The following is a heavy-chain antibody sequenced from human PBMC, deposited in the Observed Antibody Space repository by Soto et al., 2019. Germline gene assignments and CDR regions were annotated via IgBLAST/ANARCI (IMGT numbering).Heavy chain of an antibody. V-gene: IGHV4-59*01. CDR2: IYYSGST. J-gene: IGHJ4*02. D-gene: IGHD7-27*01. Sequence: SETLSHTCTVSGGSISSYYWSWIRQPPGKGLEWIGYIYYSGSTNYNPSLKSRVTISVDTSKNQFSLKLSSVTDTDTAVYYCARRWGTYFDYWGQGTLVTVSS. CDR3: ARRWGTYFDY. CDR1: GGSISSYY.